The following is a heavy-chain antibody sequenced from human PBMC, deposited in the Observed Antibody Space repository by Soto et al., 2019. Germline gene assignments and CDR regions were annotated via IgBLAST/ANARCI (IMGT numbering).Heavy chain of an antibody. J-gene: IGHJ4*02. Sequence: QVQLVQSGAEVKKPGSSVKVSCKVYGGTFSSYAISWVRQAPGQGLEWMGGIMPIFGTANYAQKFQVRVTITADESTTTVYMELSSLRSEDTAVYYCATAYYYDSSGYHWGQGTLVTVSS. CDR2: IMPIFGTA. CDR3: ATAYYYDSSGYH. CDR1: GGTFSSYA. D-gene: IGHD3-22*01. V-gene: IGHV1-69*12.